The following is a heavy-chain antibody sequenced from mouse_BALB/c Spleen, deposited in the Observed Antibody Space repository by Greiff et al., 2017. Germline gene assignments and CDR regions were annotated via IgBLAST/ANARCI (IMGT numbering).Heavy chain of an antibody. D-gene: IGHD2-4*01. CDR3: ARDDYDGAWFAY. CDR1: GFSLTSYG. CDR2: IWAGGST. V-gene: IGHV2-9*02. J-gene: IGHJ3*01. Sequence: VHLVESGPGLVAPSQSLSITCTVSGFSLTSYGVHWVRQPPGKGLEWLGVIWAGGSTNYNSALMSRLSISKDNSKSQVFLKMNSLQTDDTAMYYCARDDYDGAWFAYWGQGTLVTVSA.